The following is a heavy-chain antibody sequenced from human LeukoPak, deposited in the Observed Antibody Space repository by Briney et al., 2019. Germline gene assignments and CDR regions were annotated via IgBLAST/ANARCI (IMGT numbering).Heavy chain of an antibody. D-gene: IGHD4-23*01. CDR2: ISSNGGST. J-gene: IGHJ4*01. V-gene: IGHV3-64D*09. CDR3: VKDMTAVVTDRKNIDD. CDR1: GFSFSSYA. Sequence: PGGSLRLSCSASGFSFSSYAMHWVRQAPGKGLEYVSAISSNGGSTYYADSVKGRFTISRDNSKNTLYLQMCRLRAEDTAVYYCVKDMTAVVTDRKNIDDWGQGTTVTVSS.